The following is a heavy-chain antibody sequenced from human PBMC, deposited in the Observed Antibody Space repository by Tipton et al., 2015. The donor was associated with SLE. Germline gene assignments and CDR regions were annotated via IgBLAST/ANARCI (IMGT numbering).Heavy chain of an antibody. CDR2: VYYSGST. Sequence: TLSLTCTVSGGSIRSNSLYWGWIRQPPGKGLEWIGSVYYSGSTYYNPSLKSRVIVSVDTSKNQFSLELASVTAADTAVYYCARIASSTPMIGIYYYMDVWGRGTTVTVSS. CDR3: ARIASSTPMIGIYYYMDV. D-gene: IGHD2-15*01. V-gene: IGHV4-39*07. CDR1: GGSIRSNSLY. J-gene: IGHJ6*03.